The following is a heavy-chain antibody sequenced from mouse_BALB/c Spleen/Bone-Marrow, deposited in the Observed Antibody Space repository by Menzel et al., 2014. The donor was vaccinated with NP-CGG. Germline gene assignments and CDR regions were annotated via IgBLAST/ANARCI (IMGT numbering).Heavy chain of an antibody. Sequence: VMLVESGPGLVAPSQSLSITCTVSGFSLSRYSIHWIRQPPGNGLEWLGMIWGGGSTDYNSALKSRLSISKDNSKSQVFLKMNSLQTDDTAIYYCARNLRDPFAYWGQGTPVTVSA. V-gene: IGHV2-6-4*01. J-gene: IGHJ3*01. CDR2: IWGGGST. CDR1: GFSLSRYS. CDR3: ARNLRDPFAY.